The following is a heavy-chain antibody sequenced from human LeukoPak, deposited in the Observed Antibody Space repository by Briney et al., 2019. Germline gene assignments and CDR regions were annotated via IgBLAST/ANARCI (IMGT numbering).Heavy chain of an antibody. Sequence: GESLKISCKGSGYIFTSYWIGWVRQAPGKGLEWVANIKQDGSEKYYVDSVKGRFTISRDNAKNSLYLQMNSLRAEDTAVYYCACARYYYDSSGYQPTGQFDYWGQGTLVTVSS. CDR3: ACARYYYDSSGYQPTGQFDY. D-gene: IGHD3-22*01. CDR2: IKQDGSEK. V-gene: IGHV3-7*01. J-gene: IGHJ4*02. CDR1: GYIFTSYW.